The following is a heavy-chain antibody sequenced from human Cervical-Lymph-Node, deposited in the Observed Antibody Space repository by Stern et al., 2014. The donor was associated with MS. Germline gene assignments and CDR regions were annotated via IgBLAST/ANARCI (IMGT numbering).Heavy chain of an antibody. J-gene: IGHJ6*02. CDR3: AAARNYDFWTGSPYGMDV. V-gene: IGHV1-58*01. Sequence: QLLQSGPEVKKPGTSVRVSCKSSGFTLTSSVVHWVRQARGQRLEWMGWIVVGSGNTNYAHKFQERVIITRDMSTSTAYMELSGLTSEDTAVYYCAAARNYDFWTGSPYGMDVWGRGTTVTVSS. CDR1: GFTLTSSV. CDR2: IVVGSGNT. D-gene: IGHD3-3*01.